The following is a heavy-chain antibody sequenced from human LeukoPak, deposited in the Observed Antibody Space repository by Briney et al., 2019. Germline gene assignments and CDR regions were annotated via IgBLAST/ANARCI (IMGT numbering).Heavy chain of an antibody. CDR1: GFTFSSYA. D-gene: IGHD3-22*01. CDR3: ARGKYDSSGYPLLGFDY. Sequence: EGSLRLSCAASGFTFSSYAMNWVRQAPGKGLEWVANIKQDGSEKKYVDSVKGRFTISRDNAKKSLYLQMNSLRAEDTAVYYCARGKYDSSGYPLLGFDYWGQGTLVTVSS. CDR2: IKQDGSEK. V-gene: IGHV3-7*01. J-gene: IGHJ4*02.